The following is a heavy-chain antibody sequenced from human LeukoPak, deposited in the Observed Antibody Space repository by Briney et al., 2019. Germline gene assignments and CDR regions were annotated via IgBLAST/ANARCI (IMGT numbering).Heavy chain of an antibody. D-gene: IGHD3-10*01. CDR3: ARGRPVLLWFGEPSNWFDP. J-gene: IGHJ5*02. CDR1: GGSFSGYY. Sequence: SETLSLTCAVYGGSFSGYYWSWIRQPPGKGLEWIGEINHRGSTNYNPSLKSRVTISVDTSKNQFSLKLSSVTAADTAVYYCARGRPVLLWFGEPSNWFDPWGQGTLVTVSS. CDR2: INHRGST. V-gene: IGHV4-34*01.